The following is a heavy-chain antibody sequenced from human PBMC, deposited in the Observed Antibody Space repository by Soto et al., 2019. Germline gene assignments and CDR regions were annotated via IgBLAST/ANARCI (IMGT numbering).Heavy chain of an antibody. CDR2: VNPNSGAT. J-gene: IGHJ4*02. D-gene: IGHD6-13*01. CDR1: GYTFIGYY. V-gene: IGHV1-2*02. CDR3: AKGAASAIGFFDY. Sequence: GASVKVSCKASGYTFIGYYLHWVRQAPGQGLEWMGWVNPNSGATNYPQKFQGRVTMTRDTSITTAYMEMSRLRSDDTAFYYCAKGAASAIGFFDYWGQGTLVTVSS.